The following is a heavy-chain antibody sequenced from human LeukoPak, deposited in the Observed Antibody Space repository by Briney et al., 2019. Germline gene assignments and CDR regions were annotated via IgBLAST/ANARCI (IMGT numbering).Heavy chain of an antibody. CDR2: IIPILGIA. V-gene: IGHV1-69*04. Sequence: SVKVSCEASGGTFSSYAISWVRQAPGQGLEWMGSIIPILGIANYPHKFQGRITITEDKSTRSAQMEQSRLRSDDTAVYYCASDIFTGYYFVDYWGQGTLVTVSS. CDR1: GGTFSSYA. J-gene: IGHJ4*02. CDR3: ASDIFTGYYFVDY. D-gene: IGHD3-9*01.